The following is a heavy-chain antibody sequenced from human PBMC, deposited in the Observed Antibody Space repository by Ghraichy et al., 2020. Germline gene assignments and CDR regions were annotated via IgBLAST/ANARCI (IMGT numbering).Heavy chain of an antibody. CDR2: INHSGST. CDR3: ARPQWFGELLDAFDI. Sequence: SETLSLTCAVYGGSFSGSYWSWIRQPPGKGLEWIGEINHSGSTNYNPSLKSRVTISVDTSKNQFSLKLSSVTAADTAVYYCARPQWFGELLDAFDIWGQGTMVTVSS. CDR1: GGSFSGSY. D-gene: IGHD3-10*01. J-gene: IGHJ3*02. V-gene: IGHV4-34*01.